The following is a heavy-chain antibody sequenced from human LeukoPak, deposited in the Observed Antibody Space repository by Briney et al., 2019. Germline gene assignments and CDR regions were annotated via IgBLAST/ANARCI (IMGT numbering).Heavy chain of an antibody. Sequence: GASVKVSFKASGGTFSSYAISWVRQAPGQGLEWMGGIIPIFGTANYAQKLQGRVTITADESTGTAYMELSSLRSDDTAVYYCARSYDSYYYCYGMDVWGQGTTVTVSS. CDR1: GGTFSSYA. CDR3: ARSYDSYYYCYGMDV. D-gene: IGHD3-9*01. CDR2: IIPIFGTA. J-gene: IGHJ6*02. V-gene: IGHV1-69*13.